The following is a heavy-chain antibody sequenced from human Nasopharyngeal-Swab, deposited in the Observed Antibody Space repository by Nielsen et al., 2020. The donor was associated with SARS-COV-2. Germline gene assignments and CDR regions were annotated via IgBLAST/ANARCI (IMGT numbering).Heavy chain of an antibody. V-gene: IGHV1-18*01. CDR1: GYTFTSSG. D-gene: IGHD3-9*01. J-gene: IGHJ6*02. Sequence: ASVKVSCKASGYTFTSSGISWVRQAPGQGLEWMGWISAYNGNTNYAQKLQGRVTMTTDTSTSTAYMELRSLRSDDTAVYYCARGTYYDILTGYYPWDYYGMDVWGQGTTVTVSS. CDR2: ISAYNGNT. CDR3: ARGTYYDILTGYYPWDYYGMDV.